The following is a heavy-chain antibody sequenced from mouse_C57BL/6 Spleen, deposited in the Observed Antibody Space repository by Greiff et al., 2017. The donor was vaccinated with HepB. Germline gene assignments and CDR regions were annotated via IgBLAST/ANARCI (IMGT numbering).Heavy chain of an antibody. Sequence: VQLKQSGPELVKPGASVKISCKASGYTFTDYYMNWVKQSHGKSLEWIGDVNPNNGGTSYNQKFKGKATFTVDKSSSTAYMERRSLTSEDSAVYYCARELLRSLFAYWGQGTLVTVSA. CDR3: ARELLRSLFAY. V-gene: IGHV1-26*01. D-gene: IGHD1-1*01. CDR2: VNPNNGGT. CDR1: GYTFTDYY. J-gene: IGHJ3*01.